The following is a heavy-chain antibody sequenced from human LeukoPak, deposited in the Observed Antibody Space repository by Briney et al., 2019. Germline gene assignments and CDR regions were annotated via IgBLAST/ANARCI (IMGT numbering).Heavy chain of an antibody. V-gene: IGHV3-66*01. J-gene: IGHJ4*02. D-gene: IGHD6-13*01. CDR3: ARESRGAAAGAEFGYFDY. CDR2: IYSGGST. Sequence: GSLRLSCAASGFTVSSNYMSWVRQAPGKGLEWVSVIYSGGSTYYADSVKGRFTISRDNSKNTLYLQMNSLRAEDTAVYYCARESRGAAAGAEFGYFDYWGQGTLVTVSS. CDR1: GFTVSSNY.